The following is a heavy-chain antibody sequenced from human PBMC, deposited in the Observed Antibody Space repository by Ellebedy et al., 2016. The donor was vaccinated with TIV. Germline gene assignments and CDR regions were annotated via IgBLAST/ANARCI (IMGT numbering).Heavy chain of an antibody. V-gene: IGHV1-2*02. D-gene: IGHD3-16*01. CDR2: INTKSGDT. J-gene: IGHJ4*02. Sequence: ASVKVSXKTSSYTLNKMGVSWVRQAPGQGLEWVGWINTKSGDTNYAQKFQGRVTMTRDTSISTAYMELSSLRSDDTAVYYCARRGILAPRTLGYWGQGTLVIVSS. CDR1: SYTLNKMG. CDR3: ARRGILAPRTLGY.